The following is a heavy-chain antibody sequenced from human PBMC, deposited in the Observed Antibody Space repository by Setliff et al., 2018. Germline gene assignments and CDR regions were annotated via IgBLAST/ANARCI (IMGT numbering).Heavy chain of an antibody. CDR1: GDPIDSYY. J-gene: IGHJ3*02. CDR2: IYGGGAT. Sequence: SETLSLTCSVSGDPIDSYYWSWVRQSAGRGLEWIGRIYGGGATNYNPSLKARLTISVDNSKNQFSLQLTSVTAADTAMYYCARVFGDNDLPGIWGRGTMVTGS. CDR3: ARVFGDNDLPGI. D-gene: IGHD2-21*02. V-gene: IGHV4-4*07.